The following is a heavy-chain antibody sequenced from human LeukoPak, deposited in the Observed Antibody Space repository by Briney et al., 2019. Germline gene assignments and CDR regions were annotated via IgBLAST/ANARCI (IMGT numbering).Heavy chain of an antibody. Sequence: PGGSLRLSCAASGFTFSSYAMSWVRQAPGKGLEWVSAISGSGGSTYYADSVKGRFTISRDNSKNTLYLQMNSLRAEDTAVYYCAKDGEDQYYDFWSGYSYYWGQGTLVTVSS. CDR3: AKDGEDQYYDFWSGYSYY. J-gene: IGHJ4*02. CDR2: ISGSGGST. CDR1: GFTFSSYA. D-gene: IGHD3-3*01. V-gene: IGHV3-23*01.